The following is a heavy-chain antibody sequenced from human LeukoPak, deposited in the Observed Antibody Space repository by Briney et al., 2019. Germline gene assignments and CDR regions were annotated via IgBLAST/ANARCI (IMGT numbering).Heavy chain of an antibody. J-gene: IGHJ4*02. V-gene: IGHV3-30*02. CDR3: AKRISGAYYSLLDF. D-gene: IGHD1-26*01. CDR1: GFSLSTYG. CDR2: IRNDGTSK. Sequence: GGSLRLSCAASGFSLSTYGMHWVRQAPGKGLEWVAFIRNDGTSKYYADSAKGRFTVSRDNSKNTVYLQMNSLRPDDTAVYYCAKRISGAYYSLLDFWGQGTLVTVSS.